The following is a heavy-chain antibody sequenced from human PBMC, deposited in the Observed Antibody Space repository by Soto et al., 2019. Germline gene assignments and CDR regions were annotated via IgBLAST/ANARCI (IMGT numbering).Heavy chain of an antibody. CDR3: ARGENAVVAPKIYFDY. Sequence: QVQLQQWGAGLLKPSETLSLTCAVYGGSFSGYYWSWIRQPPGKGLEWIGEINHSGSTNYNPSLKSRFTISVDTSKNQFSLKLSAVTAADTAVYYCARGENAVVAPKIYFDYWGQGTLVTVSS. CDR2: INHSGST. D-gene: IGHD2-21*01. CDR1: GGSFSGYY. J-gene: IGHJ4*02. V-gene: IGHV4-34*01.